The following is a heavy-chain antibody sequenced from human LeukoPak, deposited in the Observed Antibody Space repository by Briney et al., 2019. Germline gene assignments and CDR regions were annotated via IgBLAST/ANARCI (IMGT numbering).Heavy chain of an antibody. CDR3: ARRISISASYFDD. J-gene: IGHJ4*02. D-gene: IGHD3-9*01. CDR2: IYSNGDT. V-gene: IGHV4-39*01. CDR1: GGSISSSSKY. Sequence: PSETLSLTCTVSGGSISSSSKYWGWIRQPPGKGLEGIGTIYSNGDTYYNPSLRGRVTISVDTSNDQFSLKLSSVTAADTAVYYCARRISISASYFDDWGQGTLVTVSS.